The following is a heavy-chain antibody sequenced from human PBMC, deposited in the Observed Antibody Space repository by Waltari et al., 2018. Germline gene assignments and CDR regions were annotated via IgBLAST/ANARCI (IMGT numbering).Heavy chain of an antibody. Sequence: QLQLQESGPRLVRPSETLSLIFRVPGVSILSNRHYRAWIRPSPGQGLVWIGTVSYSGTTYISPSLKSRVSVSRDTSKNQVSLILGSVTAADMAVYYCATYIGASVGTAAFDVWGQGTMVTVSS. CDR1: GVSILSNRHY. D-gene: IGHD5-12*01. J-gene: IGHJ3*01. CDR2: VSYSGTT. CDR3: ATYIGASVGTAAFDV. V-gene: IGHV4-39*01.